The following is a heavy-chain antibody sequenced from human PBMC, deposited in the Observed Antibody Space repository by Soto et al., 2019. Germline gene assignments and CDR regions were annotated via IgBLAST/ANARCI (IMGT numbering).Heavy chain of an antibody. V-gene: IGHV1-18*01. D-gene: IGHD1-1*01. Sequence: QVHLVQSGAEVKKPGASVKVSCKGSGYAFTTYGITWVRQAPGQGLAWMGWISAHNGNTNYAQKLQGRVTVTRDTSSSAAYMEVRSLRSDDSAVYYCARGRYGDYWGQGAVVTVSS. CDR2: ISAHNGNT. J-gene: IGHJ4*02. CDR3: ARGRYGDY. CDR1: GYAFTTYG.